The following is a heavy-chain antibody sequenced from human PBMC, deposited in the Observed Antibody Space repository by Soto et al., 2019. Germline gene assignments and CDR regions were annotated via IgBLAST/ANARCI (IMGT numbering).Heavy chain of an antibody. CDR2: MNPGSGKT. CDR3: ARMASSGTLNWFDP. V-gene: IGHV1-8*02. Sequence: ASVKVSCKASGYTFINYDISWVRQATGQGLEWMGWMNPGSGKTGYANKFQGRVTMTRDASTSTAHLELSSLTSEDTAVYYCARMASSGTLNWFDPWGQGTLVTVSS. J-gene: IGHJ5*02. CDR1: GYTFINYD.